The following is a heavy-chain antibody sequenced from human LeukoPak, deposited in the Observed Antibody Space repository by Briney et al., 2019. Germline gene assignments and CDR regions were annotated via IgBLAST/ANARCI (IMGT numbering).Heavy chain of an antibody. Sequence: GGSLRLSCAASGFTVSSNSMSWVRQAPGKGLEWVSVIYSGGSTYYADSVKGRFTISRDNSKNTLYLQMNSLRAEDTAVYYCAKADSYYDLLTCFDFWGQGTLVTVSS. D-gene: IGHD3-9*01. V-gene: IGHV3-53*01. CDR3: AKADSYYDLLTCFDF. CDR1: GFTVSSNS. CDR2: IYSGGST. J-gene: IGHJ4*02.